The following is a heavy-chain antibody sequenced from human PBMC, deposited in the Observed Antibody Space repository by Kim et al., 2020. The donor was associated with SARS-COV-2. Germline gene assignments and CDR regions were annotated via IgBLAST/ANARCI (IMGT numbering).Heavy chain of an antibody. CDR1: GGSISSSNW. D-gene: IGHD3-10*01. CDR2: IYHSGST. Sequence: SETLSLTCAVSGGSISSSNWWSWVRQPPGKGLEWIGEIYHSGSTNYNPSLKSRVTISVDKSKNQFSLKLSSVTAADTAVYYCARVRGSSTHFLYGSGSYYKTNWFDPWGQGTLVTVSS. V-gene: IGHV4-4*02. CDR3: ARVRGSSTHFLYGSGSYYKTNWFDP. J-gene: IGHJ5*02.